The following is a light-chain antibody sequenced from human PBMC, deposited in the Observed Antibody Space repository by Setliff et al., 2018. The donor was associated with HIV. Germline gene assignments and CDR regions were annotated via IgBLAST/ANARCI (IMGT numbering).Light chain of an antibody. V-gene: IGLV2-8*01. CDR2: EVS. CDR3: SSYAGGNNV. Sequence: QSALTQPPSASGSPGQSVTISCTGTSSDVGGYNYVSWYQQHPGKAPQLMIYEVSKRPSGVPDRFSGSKSGNTASLTVSGLRGDDEADYYCSSYAGGNNVFGTGTKVTVL. J-gene: IGLJ1*01. CDR1: SSDVGGYNY.